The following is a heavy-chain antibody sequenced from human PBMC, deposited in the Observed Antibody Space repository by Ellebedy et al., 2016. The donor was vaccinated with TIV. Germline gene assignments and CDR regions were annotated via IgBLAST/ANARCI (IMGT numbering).Heavy chain of an antibody. CDR2: ISGSGNSL. Sequence: PGGSLRLSCAASGYTSGVTFSTYGMNWVRQAPGKGLEWVASISGSGNSLYYVDSVKGRFTISRENSKSILYLQMNSLRAEETAVYYCGKGRGGRYYGMDVWGHGTTVTVS. J-gene: IGHJ6*02. V-gene: IGHV3-23*01. D-gene: IGHD3-10*01. CDR3: GKGRGGRYYGMDV. CDR1: GYTSGVTFSTYG.